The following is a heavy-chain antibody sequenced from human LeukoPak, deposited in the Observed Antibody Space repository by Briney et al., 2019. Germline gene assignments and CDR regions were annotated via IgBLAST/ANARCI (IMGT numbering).Heavy chain of an antibody. CDR3: TKDLMTGFSSGWYFAY. CDR2: TGGSDDNT. D-gene: IGHD6-19*01. V-gene: IGHV3-23*01. J-gene: IGHJ4*02. CDR1: GFTFNGYA. Sequence: GESLKISCEGSGFTFNGYAFSWVRQAPGKGLEWVAVTGGSDDNTHYADSVKGRFTISRDNSEKRLFLQMNSLRPDDSALYYCTKDLMTGFSSGWYFAYWGQGTLVTVSS.